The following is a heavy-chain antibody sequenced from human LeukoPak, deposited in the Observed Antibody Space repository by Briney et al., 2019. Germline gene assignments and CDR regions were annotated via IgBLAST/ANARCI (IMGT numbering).Heavy chain of an antibody. V-gene: IGHV4-61*02. CDR1: GGSISSGSYY. J-gene: IGHJ4*02. CDR2: IYTSGST. Sequence: KTSQTLSLTCTVSGGSISSGSYYWSWIRQPAGKGLEWIGRIYTSGSTNYNPSLKSRVTISVDTSKNQFSLTLSSVTAAHTAVYYCARVNQEMATITPWGQGTLVTVSS. CDR3: ARVNQEMATITP. D-gene: IGHD5-24*01.